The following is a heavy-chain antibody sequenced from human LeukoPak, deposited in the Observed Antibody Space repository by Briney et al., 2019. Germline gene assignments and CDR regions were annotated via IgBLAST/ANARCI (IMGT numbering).Heavy chain of an antibody. V-gene: IGHV3-7*01. Sequence: GGSLRLSCAASGFTFNNYWMTWVRQAPGKGLEWVANIQHDGNEKYYVDSVKGRFTISRDNAKNSLSLQMNSLTADDTAVCYCAREKIAARLPDYWGQGTLVTVSS. CDR3: AREKIAARLPDY. J-gene: IGHJ4*02. CDR1: GFTFNNYW. D-gene: IGHD6-6*01. CDR2: IQHDGNEK.